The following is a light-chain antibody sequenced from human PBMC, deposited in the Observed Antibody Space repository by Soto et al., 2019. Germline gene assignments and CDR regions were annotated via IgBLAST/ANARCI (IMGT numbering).Light chain of an antibody. J-gene: IGLJ3*02. CDR3: SSFTRSNTWV. CDR1: NSDVGGYSY. Sequence: QSALTQPASVSGSPGHSITISCTGTNSDVGGYSYVSWFQQHPGKAPKLIIYEVSNRPSGVSIRFSGSKSGNTASLTVSGLQAEDEADYYCSSFTRSNTWVIGGGTNLTVL. CDR2: EVS. V-gene: IGLV2-14*01.